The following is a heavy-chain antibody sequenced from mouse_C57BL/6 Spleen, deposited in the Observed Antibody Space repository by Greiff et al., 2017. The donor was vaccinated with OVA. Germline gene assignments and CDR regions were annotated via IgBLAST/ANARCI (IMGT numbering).Heavy chain of an antibody. CDR3: ARSTLVTTGVYFDY. V-gene: IGHV14-2*01. J-gene: IGHJ2*01. CDR2: IDPEDGET. D-gene: IGHD2-2*01. CDR1: GFNIKDYY. Sequence: EVKLVESGAELVKPGASVKLSCTASGFNIKDYYMHWVKQRTEQGLEWIGRIDPEDGETKYAPKFQGKATITADTSSNTAYLQLSSLTSEDTAVYYCARSTLVTTGVYFDYWGQGTTLTVSS.